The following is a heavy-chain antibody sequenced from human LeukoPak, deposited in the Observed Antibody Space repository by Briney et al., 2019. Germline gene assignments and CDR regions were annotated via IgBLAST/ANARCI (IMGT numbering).Heavy chain of an antibody. D-gene: IGHD1-1*01. CDR3: ARGQLQLDNWFDP. CDR2: VDGSGGKI. J-gene: IGHJ5*02. Sequence: GGSLRLSCTVSGFTFRTYGMNWVRQAPGRGLEWISYVDGSGGKILYANSVKGRFTISGDTARNSLFLQMNSLRVEDTAVYYCARGQLQLDNWFDPWGQGTLVTVSS. V-gene: IGHV3-48*01. CDR1: GFTFRTYG.